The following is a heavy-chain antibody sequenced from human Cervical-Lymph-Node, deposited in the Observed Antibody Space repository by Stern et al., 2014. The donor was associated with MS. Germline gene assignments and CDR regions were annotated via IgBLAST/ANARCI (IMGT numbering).Heavy chain of an antibody. CDR2: IYYSGST. V-gene: IGHV4-39*01. CDR3: ARHHNWNVLA. J-gene: IGHJ5*02. Sequence: QLQLQESGPGLVKPSETLSLTCTVSGGSISSSSYYWGWIRQPPGKGLEWIGSIYYSGSTHYNPSLKSRVTIYVDKYKNQFSLKLSSVTAADTAVYYCARHHNWNVLAWGQGTLVTVSS. CDR1: GGSISSSSYY. D-gene: IGHD1-1*01.